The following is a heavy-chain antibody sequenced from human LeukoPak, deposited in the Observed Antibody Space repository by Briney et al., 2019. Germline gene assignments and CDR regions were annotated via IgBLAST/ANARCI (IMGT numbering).Heavy chain of an antibody. Sequence: GGSLRPSCAASGFTFSSYAMHWVRQAPGKGLEWVAVISYDGSNKYYADSVKGRFTISRDNSKNTLYLQMNSLRAEDTAVYYCARVIVVAQALDCWGQGTLVTVSS. D-gene: IGHD3-22*01. CDR1: GFTFSSYA. CDR2: ISYDGSNK. J-gene: IGHJ4*02. V-gene: IGHV3-30-3*01. CDR3: ARVIVVAQALDC.